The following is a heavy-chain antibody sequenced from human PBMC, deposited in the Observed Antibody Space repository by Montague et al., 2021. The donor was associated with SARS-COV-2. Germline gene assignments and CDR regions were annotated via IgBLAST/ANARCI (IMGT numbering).Heavy chain of an antibody. CDR1: GFSPSTSGMC. D-gene: IGHD1-26*01. CDR2: IDWDDDK. CDR3: ARIWGATRGDAFDI. V-gene: IGHV2-70*01. J-gene: IGHJ3*02. Sequence: PALVKPTQTLTLTCTFSGFSPSTSGMCVSWIRQPPGKALEWLALIDWDDDKYYSTSLKTRLTISKDTSKNQVVLTMTSMDPVDTATYYCARIWGATRGDAFDIWGQGTMVTVSS.